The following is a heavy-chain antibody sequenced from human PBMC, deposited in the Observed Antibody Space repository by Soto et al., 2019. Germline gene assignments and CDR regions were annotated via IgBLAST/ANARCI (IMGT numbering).Heavy chain of an antibody. CDR1: GGSVSSGGYY. Sequence: SETLSLTCTVSGGSVSSGGYYWSWIRQHPGTGLEWIGYIYYSGTTYFNPSLKSRASISLDTSKNEFSLKLTSVTAADTAVYYCARRALPQCINGVCYKDGFWDYWGQGALVTSPQ. CDR3: ARRALPQCINGVCYKDGFWDY. CDR2: IYYSGTT. D-gene: IGHD2-8*01. V-gene: IGHV4-31*03. J-gene: IGHJ4*02.